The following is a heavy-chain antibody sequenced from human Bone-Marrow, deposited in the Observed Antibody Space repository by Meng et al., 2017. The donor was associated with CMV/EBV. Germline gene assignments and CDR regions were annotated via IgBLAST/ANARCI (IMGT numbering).Heavy chain of an antibody. V-gene: IGHV4-34*01. CDR1: GGSFSGYY. J-gene: IGHJ6*02. Sequence: SETLSLTCAVYGGSFSGYYWSWIRQPPGKGLEWIGEIHHSGSTNYNPSLKSRVPISVDTSKNQFSLKLSSVTAADTAVYYCARGQRITIFGVGGGGHAMNVWGQGTTVTASS. CDR2: IHHSGST. CDR3: ARGQRITIFGVGGGGHAMNV. D-gene: IGHD3-3*01.